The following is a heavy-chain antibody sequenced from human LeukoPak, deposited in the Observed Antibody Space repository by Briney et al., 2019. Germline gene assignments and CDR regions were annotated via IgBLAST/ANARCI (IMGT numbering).Heavy chain of an antibody. CDR3: ARRGGSYSHSDF. D-gene: IGHD1-26*01. CDR1: GYTFSSYG. Sequence: ASVKVSCKASGYTFSSYGIIWVRQAPGQGLQWMGWVSPFNGNTDYAPKLQGRVTMTTGTSTTTAYMELRSLTSDDTAVYYCARRGGSYSHSDFWGQGTLVTVSS. V-gene: IGHV1-18*01. CDR2: VSPFNGNT. J-gene: IGHJ4*02.